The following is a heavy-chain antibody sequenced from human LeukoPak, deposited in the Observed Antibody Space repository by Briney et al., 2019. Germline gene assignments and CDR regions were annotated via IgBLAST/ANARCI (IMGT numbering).Heavy chain of an antibody. CDR1: GDSVSSNSVT. D-gene: IGHD2-2*01. CDR2: TYYRSTWYN. V-gene: IGHV6-1*01. CDR3: ARRLTQYDCFDP. J-gene: IGHJ5*02. Sequence: SHTLSLTCAISGDSVSSNSVTWNWIRQSPSRGLEWLGRTYYRSTWYNDYAVSVRGRITVNPDTSKNQFSLHLNSVTPEDTAVYYCARRLTQYDCFDPWGQGILVTVSS.